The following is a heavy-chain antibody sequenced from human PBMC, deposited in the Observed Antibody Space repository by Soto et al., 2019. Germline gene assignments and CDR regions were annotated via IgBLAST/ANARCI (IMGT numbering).Heavy chain of an antibody. V-gene: IGHV3-33*01. Sequence: QVQLVESGGGVVQPGRSLRLSCAASGFTFSSYGMHWVRQAPGKGLEWVAVIWYAGSNKYYADSVKGRFTISRDNSKNTLYLQMNSLRAEDTAVYYCARDFTLTIASQQLAGWFDPWGQGTLVTVSS. CDR2: IWYAGSNK. CDR3: ARDFTLTIASQQLAGWFDP. D-gene: IGHD6-6*01. J-gene: IGHJ5*02. CDR1: GFTFSSYG.